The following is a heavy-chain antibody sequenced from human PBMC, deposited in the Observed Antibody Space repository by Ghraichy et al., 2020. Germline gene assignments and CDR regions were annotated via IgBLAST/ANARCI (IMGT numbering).Heavy chain of an antibody. Sequence: SETLSLTCNVYGGSLRSYYLSWIRQPPGKGLEWIGTIYYSGSTNYSPSLKSRVTMSVDTSKNQFSLKLISVGAADTALYYCARWNYHGNNGYKRFDYWGQGTLVTVAS. CDR2: IYYSGST. J-gene: IGHJ4*02. CDR3: ARWNYHGNNGYKRFDY. CDR1: GGSLRSYY. D-gene: IGHD3-22*01. V-gene: IGHV4-59*01.